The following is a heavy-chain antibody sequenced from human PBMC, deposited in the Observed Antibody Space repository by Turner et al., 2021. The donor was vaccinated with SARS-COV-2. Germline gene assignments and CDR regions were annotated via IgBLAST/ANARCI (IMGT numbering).Heavy chain of an antibody. CDR2: RFYSGNT. J-gene: IGHJ6*02. V-gene: IGHV4-39*02. D-gene: IGHD1-26*01. CDR1: GASLRSSSYY. Sequence: QVQLQESGPGLVKSSETLSLTCTVSGASLRSSSYYWVWIRQPPGKGLEWIGNRFYSGNTYYNESLKSRVTISMDTSANRFSLRLSSVTAADTAVYYCARLRVGATIYYYHGMDAWGQGTTVTVSS. CDR3: ARLRVGATIYYYHGMDA.